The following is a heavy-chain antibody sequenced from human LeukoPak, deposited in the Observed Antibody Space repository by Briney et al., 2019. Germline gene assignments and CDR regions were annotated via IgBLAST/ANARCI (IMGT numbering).Heavy chain of an antibody. J-gene: IGHJ4*02. CDR1: GFTFSSYA. V-gene: IGHV3-30-3*01. Sequence: GRSLRLSCAASGFTFSSYAMHWVRQAPGKGLEWVAVISYDGSNKYYADSVKGRFTISRDNSKNTLYLQMNSLRAEDTAVYYCASWDYGAAYTVFDYWGQGTLVTVSS. D-gene: IGHD4-17*01. CDR3: ASWDYGAAYTVFDY. CDR2: ISYDGSNK.